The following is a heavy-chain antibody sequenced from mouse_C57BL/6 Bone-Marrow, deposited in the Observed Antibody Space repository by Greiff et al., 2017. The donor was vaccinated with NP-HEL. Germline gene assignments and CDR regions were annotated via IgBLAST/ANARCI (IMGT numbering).Heavy chain of an antibody. CDR1: GYTFTDYE. CDR3: TRHGSSYWYFDV. D-gene: IGHD1-1*01. V-gene: IGHV1-15*01. CDR2: IDPETGGT. J-gene: IGHJ1*03. Sequence: VQLQQSGAGLVRPGASVTLSCKASGYTFTDYEMHWVKQTPVHGLEWIGVIDPETGGTAYNQKFQGKAILTADKSSITAYMGLRSLTSEDSAVDYCTRHGSSYWYFDVWGTGTTVTVSS.